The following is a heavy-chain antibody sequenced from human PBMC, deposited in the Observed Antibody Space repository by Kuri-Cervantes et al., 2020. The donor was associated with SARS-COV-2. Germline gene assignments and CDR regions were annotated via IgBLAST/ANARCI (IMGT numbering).Heavy chain of an antibody. CDR1: GGTFSSYA. Sequence: ASVKVSCKASGGTFSSYAISWVRQAPGQGLEWMGWMNPNSGNTGYAQKFQGRVTITRNTSISTVYMELSRLRSDDTAVYYCAKERAGTTFSAFDIWGQGTIVTVSS. V-gene: IGHV1-8*03. CDR3: AKERAGTTFSAFDI. J-gene: IGHJ3*02. D-gene: IGHD1-1*01. CDR2: MNPNSGNT.